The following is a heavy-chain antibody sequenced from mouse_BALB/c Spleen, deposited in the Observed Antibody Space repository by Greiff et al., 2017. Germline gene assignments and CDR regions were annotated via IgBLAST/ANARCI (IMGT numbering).Heavy chain of an antibody. CDR2: ISYDGSN. CDR3: ARLTTATDY. CDR1: GYSITSGYY. J-gene: IGHJ2*01. Sequence: ESGPGLVKTSQSLSLTCSVTGYSITSGYYWNWIRQFPGNKLEWMGYISYDGSNNYNPSLKNRISITRDTSKNQFFLKLNSVTTEDTATYYCARLTTATDYWGQGTTLTVSS. V-gene: IGHV3-6*02. D-gene: IGHD1-2*01.